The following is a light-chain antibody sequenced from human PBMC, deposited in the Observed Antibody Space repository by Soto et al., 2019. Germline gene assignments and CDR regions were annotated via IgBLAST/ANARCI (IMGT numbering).Light chain of an antibody. CDR3: QSCDSSLSGPNWV. Sequence: QSVLTQPPSVSGAPGQRVTISCTGSTPNVGAHCGVHWYQQLPGTAPKLLIYDDSHRPSGVPDRFSGSKSGTSASLAITGLQAEDEADYYCQSCDSSLSGPNWVFGGGTKLTVL. CDR1: TPNVGAHCG. CDR2: DDS. J-gene: IGLJ3*02. V-gene: IGLV1-40*01.